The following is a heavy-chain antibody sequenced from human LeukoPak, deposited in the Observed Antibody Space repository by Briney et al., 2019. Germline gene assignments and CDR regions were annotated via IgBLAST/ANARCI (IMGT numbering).Heavy chain of an antibody. CDR2: IGGSGGST. D-gene: IGHD1-26*01. CDR3: AKDITGSYYINGALDI. J-gene: IGHJ3*02. CDR1: GFTFSTYA. V-gene: IGHV3-23*01. Sequence: GGSLRLSCAASGFTFSTYAMYWVRQAPVKGLEWVSVIGGSGGSTYYADSVKGRFTISRDTSKNTLYLQMNSLRAEDTAVYYCAKDITGSYYINGALDIWGQGTMVTVSS.